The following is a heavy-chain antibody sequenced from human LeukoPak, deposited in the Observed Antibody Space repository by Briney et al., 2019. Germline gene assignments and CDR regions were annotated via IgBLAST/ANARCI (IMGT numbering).Heavy chain of an antibody. D-gene: IGHD6-13*01. CDR3: ASDRGSGSSWYVYYYYYYMDV. V-gene: IGHV1-2*02. CDR1: GYTFTGYY. Sequence: ASVKVSCKASGYTFTGYYMHWVRQAPGQGLEWLGWINPNSGGTNYEQKLQGRVTVTRDTSISTAYMELSRLRPDDTAVYYCASDRGSGSSWYVYYYYYYMDVWGKGTTVTVSS. CDR2: INPNSGGT. J-gene: IGHJ6*03.